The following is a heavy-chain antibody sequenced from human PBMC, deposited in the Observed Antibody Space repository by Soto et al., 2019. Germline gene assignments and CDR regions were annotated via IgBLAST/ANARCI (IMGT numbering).Heavy chain of an antibody. CDR2: ISGSGGST. J-gene: IGHJ4*02. CDR1: GFTFSSYA. V-gene: IGHV3-23*01. CDR3: AKDLYYDFWSGPDY. D-gene: IGHD3-3*01. Sequence: GGSLRLSCAASGFTFSSYAMSWVRQAPGKGLEWVSAISGSGGSTYYADSVKGRFTISRDNSKNTLYLQMNSLRAEDTAVYYCAKDLYYDFWSGPDYWGQGTLVTVSS.